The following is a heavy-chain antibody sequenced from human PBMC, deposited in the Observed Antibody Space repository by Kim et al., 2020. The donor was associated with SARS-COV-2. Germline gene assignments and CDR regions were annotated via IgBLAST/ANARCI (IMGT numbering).Heavy chain of an antibody. CDR2: FYYSGST. CDR3: ARGNGSNLPFDY. D-gene: IGHD7-27*01. V-gene: IGHV4-61*01. J-gene: IGHJ4*02. Sequence: SETLSLTCTVSGGSVSSGSYCWTWIRQPPGKGLEWIGNFYYSGSTNYNPSLKSRVTISVDTSKHQFSLKLSSVTAADTAVYYCARGNGSNLPFDYWGQGTLVTVSS. CDR1: GGSVSSGSYC.